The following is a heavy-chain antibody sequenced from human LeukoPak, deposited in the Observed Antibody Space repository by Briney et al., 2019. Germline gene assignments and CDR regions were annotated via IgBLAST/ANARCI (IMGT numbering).Heavy chain of an antibody. D-gene: IGHD6-13*01. V-gene: IGHV3-33*01. Sequence: PGGSLRLSCATSGFTFSSFGTHWVRQAPGKGLEWVAVLWYDGTNDYYAESVRGRFTISRDNSKNTLYLQMNSLRDEDTALYYCARDMGSSWFGPLDYWGQGTPVTVSS. J-gene: IGHJ4*02. CDR1: GFTFSSFG. CDR3: ARDMGSSWFGPLDY. CDR2: LWYDGTND.